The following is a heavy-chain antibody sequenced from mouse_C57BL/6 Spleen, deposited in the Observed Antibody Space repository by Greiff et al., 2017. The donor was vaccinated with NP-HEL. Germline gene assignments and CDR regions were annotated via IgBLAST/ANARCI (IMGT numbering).Heavy chain of an antibody. CDR2: INPYNGGT. CDR3: ARALLRRYAMDY. Sequence: EVQLQQSGPVLVKPGASVKMSCKASGYTFTDYYMNWVKQSHGKSLEWIGVINPYNGGTSYNQKFKGKATLTVDKSSSTAYMELNSLTSEDSAVYYCARALLRRYAMDYWGQGTSVTVSS. J-gene: IGHJ4*01. D-gene: IGHD1-1*01. V-gene: IGHV1-19*01. CDR1: GYTFTDYY.